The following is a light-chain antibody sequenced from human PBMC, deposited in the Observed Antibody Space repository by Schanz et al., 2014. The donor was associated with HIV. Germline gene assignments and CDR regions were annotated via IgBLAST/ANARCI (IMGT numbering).Light chain of an antibody. Sequence: EIVLTQSPGSLSLSPGGRATLSCGASQRLSSSYLAWYQQKRDQPPRLVIYATSTRAVGIPDRFSGTGSGTEFTLTISSLQPEDFATYYCQQSYSAPRTFGQGTKVEL. J-gene: IGKJ1*01. CDR3: QQSYSAPRT. CDR1: QRLSSSY. V-gene: IGKV3-20*01. CDR2: ATS.